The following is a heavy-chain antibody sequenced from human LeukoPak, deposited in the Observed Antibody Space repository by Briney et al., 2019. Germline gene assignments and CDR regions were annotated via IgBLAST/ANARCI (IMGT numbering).Heavy chain of an antibody. CDR2: FDPEDGET. J-gene: IGHJ4*02. CDR1: GYTLTELS. V-gene: IGHV1-24*01. D-gene: IGHD6-6*01. CDR3: ATGLWQLGPLPDY. Sequence: ASVKVSCKVSGYTLTELSMHWVRQAPGKGLEWMGGFDPEDGETIYAQKFQGRVTMTEDTSTDTAYMELSSLRSEDTAVYCCATGLWQLGPLPDYWGQGTLVTVSS.